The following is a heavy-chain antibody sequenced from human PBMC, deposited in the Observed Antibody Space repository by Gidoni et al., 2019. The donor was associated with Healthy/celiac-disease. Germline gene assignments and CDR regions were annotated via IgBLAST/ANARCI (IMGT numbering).Heavy chain of an antibody. J-gene: IGHJ4*02. Sequence: EVQLLESGGGLVKPGGSLRLSCAASGFTFSSYSMNWVRQAPGKGLEWVSSISSSSSYIYYADSVKGRFTISRDNAKNSLYLQMNSLRAEDTAVYYCARDLGYSGYDFYYFDYWGQGTLVTVSS. V-gene: IGHV3-21*01. CDR1: GFTFSSYS. CDR2: ISSSSSYI. D-gene: IGHD5-12*01. CDR3: ARDLGYSGYDFYYFDY.